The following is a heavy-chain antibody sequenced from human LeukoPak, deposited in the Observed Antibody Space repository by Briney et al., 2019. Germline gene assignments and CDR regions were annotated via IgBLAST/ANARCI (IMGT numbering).Heavy chain of an antibody. CDR3: ATYNWEYETDY. J-gene: IGHJ4*02. Sequence: GGSLRLSCAASGFTFSSYWMYWVRQAPGKGLAWVSRISRDGRTTSHADSVKGRFTIFRDNAKDTLYLQMNSLRAEDTAVYYCATYNWEYETDYWGQGTLVTVSS. CDR1: GFTFSSYW. CDR2: ISRDGRTT. D-gene: IGHD1-20*01. V-gene: IGHV3-74*01.